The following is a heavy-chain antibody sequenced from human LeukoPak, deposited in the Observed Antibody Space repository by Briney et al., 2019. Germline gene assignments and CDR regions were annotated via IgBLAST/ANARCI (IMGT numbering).Heavy chain of an antibody. CDR3: ARAVTEYYYDSSGYRTFDI. J-gene: IGHJ3*02. CDR1: GFTFSSYW. Sequence: GGSLRLSCAASGFTFSSYWMHWVRQAPGKGLVWVSRINSDGSSTSYADSVKGRFTISRDNAKNTLYLQMSSLRAEDTAVYYCARAVTEYYYDSSGYRTFDIWGQGTMVTVSS. V-gene: IGHV3-74*01. CDR2: INSDGSST. D-gene: IGHD3-22*01.